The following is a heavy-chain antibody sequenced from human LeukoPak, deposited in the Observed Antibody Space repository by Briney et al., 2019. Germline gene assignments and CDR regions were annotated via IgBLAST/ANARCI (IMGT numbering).Heavy chain of an antibody. CDR1: GFTFSSYA. CDR2: ISGSGGST. J-gene: IGHJ4*02. V-gene: IGHV3-23*01. Sequence: PGGSLRLSCAASGFTFSSYAMSWVRQAPGKGLEWVSAISGSGGSTYYADSVKGRFTISRDNSKNTLCLQMNSLRAEDTAVYYCAKDLDDILTGLFDYWGQGTLVTVSS. D-gene: IGHD3-9*01. CDR3: AKDLDDILTGLFDY.